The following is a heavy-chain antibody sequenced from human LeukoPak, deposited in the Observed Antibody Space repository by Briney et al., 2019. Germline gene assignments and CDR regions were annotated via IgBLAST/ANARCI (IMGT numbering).Heavy chain of an antibody. Sequence: ETLSLTCAVYGGSCSGYYWSWIRQTPRKGLEWNGEINHSGSTNYNPSLKSRVTISVDTSKNQFSLKLSSVTAADTAVYYCARFGFGVPRGYFQHWGQGTLVTVSS. J-gene: IGHJ1*01. D-gene: IGHD3-10*01. CDR2: INHSGST. V-gene: IGHV4-34*01. CDR1: GGSCSGYY. CDR3: ARFGFGVPRGYFQH.